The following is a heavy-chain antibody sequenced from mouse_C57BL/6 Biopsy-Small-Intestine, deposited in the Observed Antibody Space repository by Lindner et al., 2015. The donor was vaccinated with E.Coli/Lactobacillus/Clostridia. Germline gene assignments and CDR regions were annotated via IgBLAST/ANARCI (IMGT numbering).Heavy chain of an antibody. Sequence: VQLQESGPELVKPGASVKISCKASGYAFSSSWMNWVKQRPGKGLEWIGRIYPGDGDTNYNGKFKGKATLTADKSSSTAYMQLSSLTSEDSAVYFCARRGDYYAMDYWGQGTSVTVSS. V-gene: IGHV1-82*01. CDR2: IYPGDGDT. CDR3: ARRGDYYAMDY. J-gene: IGHJ4*01. CDR1: GYAFSSSW.